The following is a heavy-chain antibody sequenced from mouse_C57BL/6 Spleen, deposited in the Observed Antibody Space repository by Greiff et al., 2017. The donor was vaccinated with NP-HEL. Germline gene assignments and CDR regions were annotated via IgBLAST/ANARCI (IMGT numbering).Heavy chain of an antibody. V-gene: IGHV1-26*01. D-gene: IGHD2-1*01. CDR2: INPNNGGT. J-gene: IGHJ4*01. CDR3: ARGDGNYGYAMDY. Sequence: VQLQQSGPELVKPGASVKISCKASGYTFTDYYMNWVKQSHGKSLEWIGDINPNNGGTSYNQKFKGKATLTVDKSSSTAYMELRSLTSEDSAVYYCARGDGNYGYAMDYWGQGTSVTVSS. CDR1: GYTFTDYY.